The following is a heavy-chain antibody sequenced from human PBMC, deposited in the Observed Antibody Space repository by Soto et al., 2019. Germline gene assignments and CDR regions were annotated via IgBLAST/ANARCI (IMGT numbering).Heavy chain of an antibody. CDR1: GGTFSSYA. J-gene: IGHJ4*02. D-gene: IGHD6-6*01. Sequence: QVQLVQSGAEVKKPGSSVKVSCKASGGTFSSYAISWVRQAPAQGIEWMGGIMSIFGTANYAQKLQGRVIVSADESKRRPYKEMRSLRSENKDVYYCGRAWGIAARPLYYLDYWGQGTLVTLAS. V-gene: IGHV1-69*01. CDR3: GRAWGIAARPLYYLDY. CDR2: IMSIFGTA.